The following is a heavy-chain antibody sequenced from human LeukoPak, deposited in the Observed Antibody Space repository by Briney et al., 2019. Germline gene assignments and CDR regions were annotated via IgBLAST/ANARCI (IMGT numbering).Heavy chain of an antibody. D-gene: IGHD3-22*01. J-gene: IGHJ4*02. V-gene: IGHV4-39*07. Sequence: PSETLSLTCTVSGGSISSSSYYWGWIRQPPGKGLEWIGSIYYSGSTYYNPSLKSRVTISVDTSKNQFSLKLSSVTAADTAVYYCARGWFGIVVVFDYWGQGTLVTVSS. CDR3: ARGWFGIVVVFDY. CDR2: IYYSGST. CDR1: GGSISSSSYY.